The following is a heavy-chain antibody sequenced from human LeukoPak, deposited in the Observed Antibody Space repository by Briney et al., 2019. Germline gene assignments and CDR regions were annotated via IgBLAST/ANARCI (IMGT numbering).Heavy chain of an antibody. D-gene: IGHD5-18*01. CDR3: ARVRVIRGYSYGLNYYFDY. V-gene: IGHV1-69*13. CDR1: GGTFSSYA. J-gene: IGHJ4*02. Sequence: ASVKVSCKASGGTFSSYAISWVRQAPGQGLEWTGGIIPIFGTANYAQKFQGRVTITAGESTSTAYMELSSLRSEDTAVYYCARVRVIRGYSYGLNYYFDYWGQGTLVTVSS. CDR2: IIPIFGTA.